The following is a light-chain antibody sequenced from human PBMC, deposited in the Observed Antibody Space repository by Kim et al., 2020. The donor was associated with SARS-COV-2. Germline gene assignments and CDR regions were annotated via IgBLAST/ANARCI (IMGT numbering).Light chain of an antibody. J-gene: IGKJ1*01. V-gene: IGKV1-5*03. CDR2: KAS. CDR3: QQDHTHST. CDR1: EYGQIW. Sequence: PASVGDTLTITCRASEYGQIWLAWYQHKPGQVPKLLIEKASQLQSGVPARFSGSGSGTEFTLTITSLQPSDFATYYCQQDHTHSTFGQGTKVDIK.